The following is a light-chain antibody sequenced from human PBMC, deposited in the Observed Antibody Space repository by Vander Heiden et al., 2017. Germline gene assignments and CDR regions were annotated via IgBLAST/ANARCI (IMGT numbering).Light chain of an antibody. CDR2: AAS. Sequence: DIQMTQSPSTLSASVGDRVTITCRASQSISSWLNWYQQKPGKAPKLLIYAASSLQSGVPSRFSGSGSGTEFTLTISSLQPEDFATYYCQQCDSYSRTFGQGTKVEIK. CDR3: QQCDSYSRT. CDR1: QSISSW. V-gene: IGKV1-39*01. J-gene: IGKJ1*01.